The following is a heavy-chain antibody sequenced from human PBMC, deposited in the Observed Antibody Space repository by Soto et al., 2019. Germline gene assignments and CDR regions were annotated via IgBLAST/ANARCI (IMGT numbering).Heavy chain of an antibody. V-gene: IGHV3-21*01. Sequence: EVQLVESGGGLVKPGGSLRLSCAASGFTFSSYSMNWVRQAPGKGLEWVSSISSSSSYIYYADSVKSRFTISRDNAKNSMYLQMNSLRAEDTAVYYCARDRVVVVPAASHYYYYYGMDVWGQGTTVTVSS. J-gene: IGHJ6*02. CDR3: ARDRVVVVPAASHYYYYYGMDV. CDR1: GFTFSSYS. D-gene: IGHD2-2*01. CDR2: ISSSSSYI.